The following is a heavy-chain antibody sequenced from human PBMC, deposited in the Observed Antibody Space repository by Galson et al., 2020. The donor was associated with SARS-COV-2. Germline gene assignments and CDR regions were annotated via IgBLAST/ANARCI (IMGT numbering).Heavy chain of an antibody. CDR1: GFTHTSSA. CDR3: AAMWAGMTTGGGY. D-gene: IGHD4-17*01. V-gene: IGHV1-58*01. Sequence: SVKVSCQASGFTHTSSAVQWVRQARGQRLAWIGWIVVGSGHTNYPHKFQERVPITRDMSISTAYMELSSLRSEDTAVYYCAAMWAGMTTGGGYWGQGTLVTVSS. CDR2: IVVGSGHT. J-gene: IGHJ4*02.